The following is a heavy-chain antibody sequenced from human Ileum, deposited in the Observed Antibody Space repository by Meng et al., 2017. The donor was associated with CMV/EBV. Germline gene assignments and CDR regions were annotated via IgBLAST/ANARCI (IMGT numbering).Heavy chain of an antibody. CDR1: GASISSGDYY. V-gene: IGHV4-30-4*08. CDR3: ARAKQAAENFDS. D-gene: IGHD6-13*01. J-gene: IGHJ4*02. CDR2: IYYTGAT. Sequence: VPLQGSGPGLVKHSETLSLTCTVSGASISSGDYYWTWIRQPPGKGLEWIGYIYYTGATYYRPSLESRIVISSDTSKNHFSLTLTSVTAADTAVYFCARAKQAAENFDSWGQGTLVTVSS.